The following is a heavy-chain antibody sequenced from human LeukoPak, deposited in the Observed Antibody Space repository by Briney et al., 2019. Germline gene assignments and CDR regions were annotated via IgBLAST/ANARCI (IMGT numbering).Heavy chain of an antibody. D-gene: IGHD3-10*01. Sequence: PSQTLSLTCAVSGGSISSGGYSWSWIRQPPGKGLEWIGYIYHSGSTNYNPSLKSRVTISVDTSKNQFSLKLSSVTAADTAVYYCARLSYYGSGSYYATDALDIWGQGTMVTVSS. CDR2: IYHSGST. CDR1: GGSISSGGYS. V-gene: IGHV4-30-2*01. J-gene: IGHJ3*02. CDR3: ARLSYYGSGSYYATDALDI.